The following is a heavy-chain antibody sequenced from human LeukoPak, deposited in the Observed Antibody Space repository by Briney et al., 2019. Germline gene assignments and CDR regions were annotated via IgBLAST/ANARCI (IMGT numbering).Heavy chain of an antibody. V-gene: IGHV3-53*01. CDR1: GFTVSSNF. CDR3: AREGAGGFDI. Sequence: GGSLRLSCAASGFTVSSNFMMWVRQAPGKGLEWVALIFSGNSTYYADSVKGRFTISRDNSKNTLFLQMNSLRAEDTAVYYCAREGAGGFDIWGQGTMVTVSS. D-gene: IGHD3-16*01. J-gene: IGHJ3*02. CDR2: IFSGNST.